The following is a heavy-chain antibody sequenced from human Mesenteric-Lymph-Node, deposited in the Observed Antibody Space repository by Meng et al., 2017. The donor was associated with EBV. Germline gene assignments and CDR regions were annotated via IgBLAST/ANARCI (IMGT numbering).Heavy chain of an antibody. CDR2: IYWDDDK. D-gene: IGHD3-22*01. Sequence: QITLTESGPTLVNLTQTLTLTCSFVGFSPSISGWGVGWIRQPPRKALEWLALIYWDDDKRYSPSLKSRLTITKDTSKNQVVLTMTNMDPVDTATYYCAHSPTTYDSSGVGPSSEQNWCDPWGQGTLVTVS. J-gene: IGHJ5*02. V-gene: IGHV2-5*02. CDR3: AHSPTTYDSSGVGPSSEQNWCDP. CDR1: GFSPSISGWG.